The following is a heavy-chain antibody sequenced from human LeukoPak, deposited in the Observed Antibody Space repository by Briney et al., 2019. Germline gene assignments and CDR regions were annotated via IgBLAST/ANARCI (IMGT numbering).Heavy chain of an antibody. V-gene: IGHV3-13*01. J-gene: IGHJ4*02. Sequence: TGGSLRLSCAASGFTFSSYDMHWVRQATGKGLEWVSAIGTAGDTYYPGSVKGRFTISRENAKNSLYLQMNSLRAGDTAVYYCAREAHSGYDSNFDYWAREPWSPSPQ. CDR1: GFTFSSYD. D-gene: IGHD5-12*01. CDR3: AREAHSGYDSNFDY. CDR2: IGTAGDT.